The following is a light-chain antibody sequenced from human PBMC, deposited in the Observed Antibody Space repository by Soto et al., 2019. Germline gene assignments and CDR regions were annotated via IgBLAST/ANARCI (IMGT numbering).Light chain of an antibody. CDR3: QQYGSSPWT. V-gene: IGKV1-8*01. CDR1: QEISNY. Sequence: AVRMTQSPSSLSASAGDRVTITCRASQEISNYLAWYQQKPGKAPNLLIYAASTLHSGVPSRFTGSGSGTDFTLTISSLQSEDFAVYYCQQYGSSPWTFGQGTKVDIK. CDR2: AAS. J-gene: IGKJ1*01.